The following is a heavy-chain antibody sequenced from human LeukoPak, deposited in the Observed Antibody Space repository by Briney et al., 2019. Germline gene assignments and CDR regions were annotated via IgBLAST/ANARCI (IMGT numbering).Heavy chain of an antibody. Sequence: ASVKVSCKASGYTFTSYDINWVRQATGQGLEWMGWMNPNSGNTGYAQKLQGRVTMTTDTSTSTAYMELRSLRSDDTAVYYCARLGEGESFDYWGQGTLVTVSS. CDR3: ARLGEGESFDY. V-gene: IGHV1-8*01. J-gene: IGHJ4*02. CDR1: GYTFTSYD. D-gene: IGHD3-10*01. CDR2: MNPNSGNT.